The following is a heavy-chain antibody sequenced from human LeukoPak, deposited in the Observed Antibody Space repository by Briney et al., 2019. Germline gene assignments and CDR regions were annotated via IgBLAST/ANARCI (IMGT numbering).Heavy chain of an antibody. CDR3: ASLGYCSSTSCYGPFDY. CDR1: GGTFSGYY. CDR2: INHSGST. D-gene: IGHD2-2*01. Sequence: SETLSLTCAVYGGTFSGYYWSWIRQPPGKGLEWIGEINHSGSTNYNPSLTSRVTISVDTSKNQFSLKLSSVTAADTAVYYCASLGYCSSTSCYGPFDYWGQGTLVTVSS. V-gene: IGHV4-34*01. J-gene: IGHJ4*02.